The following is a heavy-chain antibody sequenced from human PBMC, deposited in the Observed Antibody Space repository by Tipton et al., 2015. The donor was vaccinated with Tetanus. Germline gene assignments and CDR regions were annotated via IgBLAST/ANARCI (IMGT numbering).Heavy chain of an antibody. CDR3: ARQVALDF. J-gene: IGHJ4*02. V-gene: IGHV3-48*02. Sequence: SLRLSCEASGFIFTEFRFNWVRQDPGKGLEWISYISHSGGTKYYADSVKGRFTVSRDNARNSLSLEMNSLRDDDTAVYFCARQVALDFWXQGALXAVSS. CDR2: ISHSGGTK. CDR1: GFIFTEFR.